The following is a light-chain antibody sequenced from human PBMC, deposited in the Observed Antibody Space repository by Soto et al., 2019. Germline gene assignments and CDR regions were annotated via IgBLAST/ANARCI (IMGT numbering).Light chain of an antibody. J-gene: IGKJ1*01. V-gene: IGKV3-20*01. Sequence: EMVLTQSPGTLSLSPGERATLSCRASQSVSNNYLAWYQQKPGQAPRLLIYGASSRATGIPDRFSGSGSGTDFTLTITGMETQDFAVYYCQQYGTFPRTFGQGTKVDIK. CDR3: QQYGTFPRT. CDR1: QSVSNNY. CDR2: GAS.